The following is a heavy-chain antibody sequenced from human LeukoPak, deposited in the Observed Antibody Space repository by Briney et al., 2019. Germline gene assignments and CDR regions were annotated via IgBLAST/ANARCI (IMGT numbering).Heavy chain of an antibody. CDR1: GGSVSSGGYS. CDR3: ASRWTSAFNI. V-gene: IGHV4-30-2*01. J-gene: IGHJ3*02. D-gene: IGHD4-23*01. CDR2: IYQSGST. Sequence: SQTLSLTCVVSGGSVSSGGYSWSWIRQAPGKGLEWIGYIYQSGSTYYNPSLKSRVTISIDRSKNQFSLRLSSVTAADTALYYCASRWTSAFNIWGQGTMVTVSS.